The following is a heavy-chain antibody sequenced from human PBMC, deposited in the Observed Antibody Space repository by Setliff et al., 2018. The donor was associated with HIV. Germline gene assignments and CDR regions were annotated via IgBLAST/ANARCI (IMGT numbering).Heavy chain of an antibody. Sequence: PSETLSLTCVVSGDFISYGGFAWSWIRQPPGKALEWIGYVYYSGSTNYNPSLKSRVTISVDTSKNQFSLKLSSVTAADTAVYYCARGCLYSSSSCFDYWGQGTLVTVSS. J-gene: IGHJ4*02. CDR1: GDFISYGGFA. CDR3: ARGCLYSSSSCFDY. CDR2: VYYSGST. V-gene: IGHV4-61*08. D-gene: IGHD6-13*01.